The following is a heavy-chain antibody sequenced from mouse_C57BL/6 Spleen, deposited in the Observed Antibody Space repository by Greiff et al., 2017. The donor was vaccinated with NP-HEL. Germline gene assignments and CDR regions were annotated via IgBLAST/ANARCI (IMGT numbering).Heavy chain of an antibody. CDR3: ARGGANYAMDY. V-gene: IGHV1-19*01. CDR2: INPYNGGT. CDR1: GYTFTDYY. J-gene: IGHJ4*01. Sequence: EVQLQQSGPVLVKPGASVKMSCKASGYTFTDYYMNWVKQSHGKSLEWIGVINPYNGGTSYNQKFKGKATLTVDKSSSTAYMELNSLTSEDSAVYDCARGGANYAMDYWGQGTSVTVSS.